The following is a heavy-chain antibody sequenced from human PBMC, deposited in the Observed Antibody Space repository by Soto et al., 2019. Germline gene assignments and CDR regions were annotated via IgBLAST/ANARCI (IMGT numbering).Heavy chain of an antibody. V-gene: IGHV3-23*01. CDR1: GFTFSSYA. J-gene: IGHJ6*02. CDR3: AKETVVVAATPAYYYYGMDV. D-gene: IGHD2-15*01. CDR2: ISGSGGST. Sequence: GGSLRLSCAASGFTFSSYAMSWVRQAPGKGLEWVSAISGSGGSTYYADYVKGRFTISRDNSKNTLYLQMNSLRAEDTAVYYCAKETVVVAATPAYYYYGMDVWGQGTTVTVSS.